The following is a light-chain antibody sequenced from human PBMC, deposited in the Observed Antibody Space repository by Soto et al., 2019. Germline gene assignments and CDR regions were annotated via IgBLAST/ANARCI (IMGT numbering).Light chain of an antibody. CDR3: QQLKSYPQT. Sequence: IQLTQSPSFLSASVGDRVTITCRTSQGISSYLAWYQQKPGKAPKLLIYAASTLQSGVPSRFSGSVSGTEFTLTISSLQPEDFATYYCQQLKSYPQTFGGGTKVEIK. V-gene: IGKV1-9*01. CDR2: AAS. CDR1: QGISSY. J-gene: IGKJ4*01.